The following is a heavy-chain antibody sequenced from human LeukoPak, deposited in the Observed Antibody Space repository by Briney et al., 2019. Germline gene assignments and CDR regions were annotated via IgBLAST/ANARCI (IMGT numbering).Heavy chain of an antibody. V-gene: IGHV3-48*03. J-gene: IGHJ4*02. CDR2: ISSSGSTI. CDR3: AREPSGYSSSIDY. D-gene: IGHD6-13*01. CDR1: GFTFSSYE. Sequence: PGGSLRLSCAASGFTFSSYEMNWVRQAPGKGLEWVSYISSSGSTICYADSVKGRFTISRDNAKNSLYLQMNSLRAEDTALYYCAREPSGYSSSIDYWGQGTLVTVSS.